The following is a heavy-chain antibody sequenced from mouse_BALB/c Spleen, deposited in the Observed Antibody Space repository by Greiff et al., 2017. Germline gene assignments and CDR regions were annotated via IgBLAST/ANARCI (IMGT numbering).Heavy chain of an antibody. CDR1: GFSLTSYG. CDR3: ASNGGYDYYFDY. Sequence: VKLMESGPGLVQPSQSLSITCTVSGFSLTSYGVHWVRQSPGKGLEWLGVIWSGGSTDYNAAFISRLSISKDNSKSQVFFKMNSLQANDTAIYYCASNGGYDYYFDYWGQGTTLTVSS. J-gene: IGHJ2*01. CDR2: IWSGGST. V-gene: IGHV2-2*02. D-gene: IGHD2-14*01.